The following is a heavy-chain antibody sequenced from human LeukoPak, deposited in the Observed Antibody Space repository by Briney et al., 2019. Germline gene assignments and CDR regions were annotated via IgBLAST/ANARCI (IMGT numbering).Heavy chain of an antibody. D-gene: IGHD2-2*01. CDR3: AKDRHAPGRYCSSTTCFPFDP. CDR2: ISGSGGST. CDR1: GFTFSSYA. Sequence: GGSLRLSCAASGFTFSSYAMSWVRHAPGKGLEWVSGISGSGGSTYYADSVKGRFTISRDSSKNTLYLQMNSLRAEDTAVYYCAKDRHAPGRYCSSTTCFPFDPWGQGTLVTVSS. J-gene: IGHJ5*02. V-gene: IGHV3-23*01.